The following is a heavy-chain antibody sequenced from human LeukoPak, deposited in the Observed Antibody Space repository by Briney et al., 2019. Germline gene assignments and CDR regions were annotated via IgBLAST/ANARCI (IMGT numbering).Heavy chain of an antibody. CDR3: AREGGSYDFGSFDY. CDR2: ISSNGGST. D-gene: IGHD1-26*01. V-gene: IGHV3-64*01. CDR1: GFTFSSYA. Sequence: QSGGSLRLSCAASGFTFSSYALHWVRQAPGKGPEYVSAISSNGGSTYYANSVKGRFTISRDNSKNTLYLQMGSLRADDMAVYYCAREGGSYDFGSFDYWGQGTLVTVSS. J-gene: IGHJ4*02.